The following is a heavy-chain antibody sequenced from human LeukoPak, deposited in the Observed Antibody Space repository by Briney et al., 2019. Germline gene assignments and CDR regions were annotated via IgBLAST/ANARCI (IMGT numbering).Heavy chain of an antibody. CDR3: AKGLVLLAYYYDSSGYGHI. D-gene: IGHD3-22*01. J-gene: IGHJ3*02. CDR1: GNYL. Sequence: GVSLRLSCAASGNYLMHWVRQAPGQGLVWVSHINSDGSWTSYADSVKGRFTISKDNAKNTAYLQMNSLRAEDTAVYYCAKGLVLLAYYYDSSGYGHIWGQGTMVTVSS. V-gene: IGHV3-74*01. CDR2: INSDGSWT.